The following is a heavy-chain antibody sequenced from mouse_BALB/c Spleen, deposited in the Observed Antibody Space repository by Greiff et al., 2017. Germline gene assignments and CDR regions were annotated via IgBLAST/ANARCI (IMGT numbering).Heavy chain of an antibody. CDR3: TRGDYGSSPGFAY. CDR1: GFTFSNYW. D-gene: IGHD1-1*01. CDR2: IRFKSNNYAT. J-gene: IGHJ3*01. V-gene: IGHV6-6*02. Sequence: DVKLVESGGGLVQPGGSMKLSCVASGFTFSNYWMNWVRQSPEKGLEWVAEIRFKSNNYATHYAESVKGRFTISRDDSKSSVYLQMNNLRAEDTGIYYCTRGDYGSSPGFAYWGQGTLVTVAA.